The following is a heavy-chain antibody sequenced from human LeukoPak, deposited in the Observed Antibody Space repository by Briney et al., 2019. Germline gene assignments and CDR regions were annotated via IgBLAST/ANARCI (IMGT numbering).Heavy chain of an antibody. CDR2: IYRDGTT. CDR1: YYSIARGYY. J-gene: IGHJ4*02. V-gene: IGHV4-38-2*02. Sequence: SETLSLTCNVSYYSIARGYYWGWIRQPPGKGLEWIGSIYRDGTTTYNPSLKSRVTISVDTSKNQFSLNLRSVTAADTAVYYCVRGLAGALVNHSSWGQGTLVIVSS. CDR3: VRGLAGALVNHSS. D-gene: IGHD3-16*02.